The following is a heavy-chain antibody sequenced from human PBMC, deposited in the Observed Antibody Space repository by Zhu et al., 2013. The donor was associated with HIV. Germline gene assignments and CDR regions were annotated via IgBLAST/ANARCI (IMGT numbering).Heavy chain of an antibody. V-gene: IGHV1-2*02. Sequence: QVQLEQSGAEVKKPGASVKVSCKASGYTFSNYYLYWVRQAPGQGLELMGWINPNSGDTTFAQSFQGRVTLTRDTSISTAYMELSRLRSDDTAFYYCARALYGDYADYWGQGSLVTVSS. J-gene: IGHJ4*02. CDR3: ARALYGDYADY. CDR1: GYTFSNYY. D-gene: IGHD4-17*01. CDR2: INPNSGDT.